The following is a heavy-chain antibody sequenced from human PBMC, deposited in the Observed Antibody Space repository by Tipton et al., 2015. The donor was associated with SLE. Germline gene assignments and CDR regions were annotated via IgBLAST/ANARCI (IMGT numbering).Heavy chain of an antibody. CDR2: MNPNSGNT. J-gene: IGHJ6*02. Sequence: SGAEVKKPGASVKVSCKASGYTFTSYDINWVRQATGQGLEWMGWMNPNSGNTGYAQKFQGRVTMTRNTSISTAYMELSSLRSEDTAVYYCARDGTIFGVVTGYYYGMDVWGQGTTVTVSS. V-gene: IGHV1-8*01. D-gene: IGHD3-3*01. CDR1: GYTFTSYD. CDR3: ARDGTIFGVVTGYYYGMDV.